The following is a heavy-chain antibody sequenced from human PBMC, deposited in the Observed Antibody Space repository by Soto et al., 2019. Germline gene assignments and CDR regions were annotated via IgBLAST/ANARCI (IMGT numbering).Heavy chain of an antibody. V-gene: IGHV3-23*01. CDR2: ISGSGGST. CDR3: AKDSPLSGWYKDHFDY. D-gene: IGHD6-19*01. CDR1: GFTFSSYA. Sequence: PGGSLRLSCAASGFTFSSYAMSWVRQAPGKGLEWVSAISGSGGSTYYADSVKGRFTISRDNSKNTLYLQMNSLRAEDTAVYYCAKDSPLSGWYKDHFDYWGQGTLVTVS. J-gene: IGHJ4*02.